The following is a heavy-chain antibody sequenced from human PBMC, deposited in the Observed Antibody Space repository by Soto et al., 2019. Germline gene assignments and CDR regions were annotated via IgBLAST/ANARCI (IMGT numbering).Heavy chain of an antibody. Sequence: QVQQQQWGARLLKPSETLSLTCAEYGRSMSGYNWSWLRRSPVRGLEWIGEIGPTGDTNHGPSFMSRVTVSVDTSKYELSLRLTQVTAADTATYLCARNGVGFGFDIWGLGTMVSVSS. V-gene: IGHV4-34*02. CDR2: IGPTGDT. D-gene: IGHD3-10*01. CDR3: ARNGVGFGFDI. J-gene: IGHJ3*02. CDR1: GRSMSGYN.